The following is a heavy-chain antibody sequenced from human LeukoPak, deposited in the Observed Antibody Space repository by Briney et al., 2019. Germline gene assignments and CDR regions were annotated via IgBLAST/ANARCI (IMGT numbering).Heavy chain of an antibody. CDR3: ARERPPFDY. CDR2: IWYDGSNK. V-gene: IGHV3-33*01. CDR1: GFTFSSYG. Sequence: GGSLRLSCAASGFTFSSYGMHWVRQVPGKGLEWVAVIWYDGSNKYYADSVKGRFTISRDNSKNTLYLQMNSLRAEDTAVYYCARERPPFDYWGQGTLVTVSS. J-gene: IGHJ4*02. D-gene: IGHD6-25*01.